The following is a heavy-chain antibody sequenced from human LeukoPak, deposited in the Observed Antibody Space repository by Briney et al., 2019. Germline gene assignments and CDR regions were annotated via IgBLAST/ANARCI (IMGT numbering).Heavy chain of an antibody. D-gene: IGHD3-10*01. V-gene: IGHV3-72*01. J-gene: IGHJ3*02. Sequence: GGSLRLSCAASGFTFSDYLMDWVRQAPGKGLEWVGRIRKKDKSYTTQYAPSVEGRFTISRDDSKSSLYLQMNSLKAEDTAVYYCARVGRGGTADAFDIWGQGTMVTVSS. CDR3: ARVGRGGTADAFDI. CDR2: IRKKDKSYTT. CDR1: GFTFSDYL.